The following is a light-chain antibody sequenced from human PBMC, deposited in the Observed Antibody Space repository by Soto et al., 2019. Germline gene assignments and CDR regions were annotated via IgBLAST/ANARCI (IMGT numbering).Light chain of an antibody. CDR1: QRVGSN. V-gene: IGKV3-15*01. J-gene: IGKJ1*01. Sequence: EIVMTQSPATLSVSPGERATLSCRASQRVGSNLAWYQQKPGQAPRLLIYAASTRATGIPARFSGSGSGTEFTLTISSLQSEDFAVYYCQQSSNWPPGTFGQGTKVEIK. CDR3: QQSSNWPPGT. CDR2: AAS.